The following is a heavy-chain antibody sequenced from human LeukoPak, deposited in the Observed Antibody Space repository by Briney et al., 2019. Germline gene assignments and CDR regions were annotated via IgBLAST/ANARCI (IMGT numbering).Heavy chain of an antibody. CDR3: AREASPGYSGYDPIG. Sequence: GASVKVSCKASGYTFTGYYMHWVRQAPGQGLEWMGWINPNSGGTNYAQKFQGRVTMTRDTSISTAYMGLSRLRSDDTAVYYCAREASPGYSGYDPIGWGQGTLVTVSS. D-gene: IGHD5-12*01. V-gene: IGHV1-2*02. CDR1: GYTFTGYY. CDR2: INPNSGGT. J-gene: IGHJ4*02.